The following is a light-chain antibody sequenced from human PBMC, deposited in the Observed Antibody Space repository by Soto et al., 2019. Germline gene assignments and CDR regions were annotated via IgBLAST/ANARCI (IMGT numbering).Light chain of an antibody. J-gene: IGLJ1*01. V-gene: IGLV2-23*01. Sequence: QSVLTQPASVSGSPGQSITISCTGISSDVGNYKFVSWYQHHPGKAPKLMIYEGDKRPSGVSDRFSASKSGITASLTISGLQADDEADYYCCSYAHSDTHDDVFGTGTKVTVL. CDR3: CSYAHSDTHDDV. CDR1: SSDVGNYKF. CDR2: EGD.